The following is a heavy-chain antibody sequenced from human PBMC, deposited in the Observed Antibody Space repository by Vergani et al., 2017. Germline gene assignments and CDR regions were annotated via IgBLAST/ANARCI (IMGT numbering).Heavy chain of an antibody. D-gene: IGHD2-15*01. V-gene: IGHV1-2*02. CDR2: INPSSGDI. CDR1: GYIFNAYY. CDR3: ARGRMTVDY. Sequence: QVQLVQSGVEVRKPGASVRVSCKASGYIFNAYYIHWLRQAPGQGLEWMGWINPSSGDIKFPQRFQGRVIMTRDTSISTVYMELSRLTSGDTALYYCARGRMTVDYWGKGTLVTVSS. J-gene: IGHJ4*02.